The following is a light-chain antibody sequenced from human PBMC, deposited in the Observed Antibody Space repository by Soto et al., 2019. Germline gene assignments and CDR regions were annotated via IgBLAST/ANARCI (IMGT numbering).Light chain of an antibody. Sequence: QSALTQPASVSGSPGQSITISCTGTSSDIGGYDYVSWYQQHPGKAPKLMIYEVSNRPSGVSNRCSGSKSGNTASLTISWLQAEDEDDYYCTSYTSSTTNYVFGSGTKLTVL. V-gene: IGLV2-14*01. J-gene: IGLJ1*01. CDR1: SSDIGGYDY. CDR2: EVS. CDR3: TSYTSSTTNYV.